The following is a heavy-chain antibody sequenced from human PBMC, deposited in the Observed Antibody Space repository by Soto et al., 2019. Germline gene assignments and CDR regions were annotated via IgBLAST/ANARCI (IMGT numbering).Heavy chain of an antibody. D-gene: IGHD3-3*02. CDR1: GGSVSDKTDY. J-gene: IGHJ5*02. CDR3: ARGGIFGVVITPYNWFDP. CDR2: INHSGST. V-gene: IGHV4-34*01. Sequence: SDTLSLTCSVSGGSVSDKTDYWSWKRQPPGKGLEWIGEINHSGSTNYNPSLKSRVTISVDTSKNQFSLKLSSVTAADTAVYYCARGGIFGVVITPYNWFDPWGQGTLVTGFS.